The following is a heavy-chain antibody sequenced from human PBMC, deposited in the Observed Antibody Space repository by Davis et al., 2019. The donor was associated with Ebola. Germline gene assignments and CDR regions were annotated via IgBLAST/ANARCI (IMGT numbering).Heavy chain of an antibody. J-gene: IGHJ4*02. CDR2: IIPILRIA. Sequence: SVKVSCKASGGTFSSYTISWVRQAPGQGLEWMGRIIPILRIANYAQKFQCRVTITADKSTSTAYMELSSLRSEDTAVYYCARGVGATADYWGQGTLVTVSS. CDR3: ARGVGATADY. D-gene: IGHD1-26*01. V-gene: IGHV1-69*02. CDR1: GGTFSSYT.